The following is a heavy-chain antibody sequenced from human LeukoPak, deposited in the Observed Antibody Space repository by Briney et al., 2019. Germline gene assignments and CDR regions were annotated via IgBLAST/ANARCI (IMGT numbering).Heavy chain of an antibody. CDR3: AGPDELSSGWSLDY. J-gene: IGHJ4*02. V-gene: IGHV1-3*04. CDR2: IITGNGNT. D-gene: IGHD6-19*01. Sequence: ASVKVSCKASGYTFTTYVTHWVRQAPGQRLEWMGWIITGNGNTKYSQRFHGRVTFTTDTSASTTYMELSSLRSEDTAVYYCAGPDELSSGWSLDYWGQGTLVTVSS. CDR1: GYTFTTYV.